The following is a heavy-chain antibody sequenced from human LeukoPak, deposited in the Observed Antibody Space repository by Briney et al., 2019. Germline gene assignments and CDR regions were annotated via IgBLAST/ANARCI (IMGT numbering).Heavy chain of an antibody. J-gene: IGHJ3*02. CDR1: GGSISSYY. D-gene: IGHD5-24*01. Sequence: SETLSLTCTVSGGSISSYYWSWIRRPPGKGLEWIGYIYTSGSTNYNPSLKSRVTISVDTSKNQFSLKLSSVTAADTAVYYCATPRDGYNSGAFDIWGQGTMVTVSS. CDR3: ATPRDGYNSGAFDI. V-gene: IGHV4-4*09. CDR2: IYTSGST.